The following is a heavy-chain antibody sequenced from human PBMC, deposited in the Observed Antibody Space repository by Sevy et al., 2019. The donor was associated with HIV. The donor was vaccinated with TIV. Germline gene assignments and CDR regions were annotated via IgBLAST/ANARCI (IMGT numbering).Heavy chain of an antibody. D-gene: IGHD2-8*01. Sequence: GGSLRLSCAASGFDFSIYSMSWVRQAPGKGLEWVSTLSFVCGKINYSDSVKGRFTISGDNSKSSVYLQMNNRRGEDTAVYYCAREGCTKPHDYRGQGTLVTVSS. CDR3: AREGCTKPHDY. V-gene: IGHV3-23*01. CDR2: LSFVCGKI. J-gene: IGHJ4*02. CDR1: GFDFSIYS.